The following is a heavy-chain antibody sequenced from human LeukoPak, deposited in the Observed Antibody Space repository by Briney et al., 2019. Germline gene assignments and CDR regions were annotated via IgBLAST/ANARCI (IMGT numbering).Heavy chain of an antibody. Sequence: GGSLRLSCAASGFTFSSYSMNWVRQAPGKELEWVSSISSSSSYIYYADSVKGRFTISRDNAKNSLFLQVNSLRAEDTAVYYCARLSGSYHGDYWGQGTLVTVSS. D-gene: IGHD1-26*01. J-gene: IGHJ4*02. CDR3: ARLSGSYHGDY. CDR1: GFTFSSYS. V-gene: IGHV3-21*01. CDR2: ISSSSSYI.